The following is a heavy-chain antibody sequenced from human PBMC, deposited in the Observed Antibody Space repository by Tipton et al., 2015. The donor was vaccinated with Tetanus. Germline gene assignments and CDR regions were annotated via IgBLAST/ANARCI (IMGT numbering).Heavy chain of an antibody. CDR2: ISGSGGTT. Sequence: SLRLSCAASGFTFRSYWMHWVRQPPGKGLEWVSGISGSGGTTNYADSVKGRFTISRDNSKNTLYLQMNSLRAEDTAVYYCARDQIVEQATRDHDYGVDVWGQGTTVTVSS. J-gene: IGHJ6*02. CDR3: ARDQIVEQATRDHDYGVDV. CDR1: GFTFRSYW. D-gene: IGHD3-22*01. V-gene: IGHV3-23*01.